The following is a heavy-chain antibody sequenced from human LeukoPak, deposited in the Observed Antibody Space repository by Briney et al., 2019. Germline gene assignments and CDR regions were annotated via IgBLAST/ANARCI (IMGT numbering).Heavy chain of an antibody. Sequence: SETLSLTCTVPGGSISSSSYYWGWIRQPPGKGLEWIGSIYYSGNTFYSPSLQSRVTISVDTSKNQFSLNLTSVTAADTALYYCARMRGDFLTGHYSYYYYIDVWGKGTTVTVSS. CDR2: IYYSGNT. D-gene: IGHD3-9*01. V-gene: IGHV4-39*07. J-gene: IGHJ6*03. CDR3: ARMRGDFLTGHYSYYYYIDV. CDR1: GGSISSSSYY.